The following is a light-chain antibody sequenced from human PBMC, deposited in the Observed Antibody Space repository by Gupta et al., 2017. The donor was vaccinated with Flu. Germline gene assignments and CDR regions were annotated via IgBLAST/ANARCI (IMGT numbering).Light chain of an antibody. CDR3: QVWDSSNEV. V-gene: IGLV3-9*01. CDR2: RDS. Sequence: APGQTSSITCGGKNIENRNVHGYQQKPGQAPVLGIYRDSSRPAGSPERFSGSNSGNTATLTISGAQAGDEDDYYWQVWDSSNEVFGGGTKLTVL. CDR1: NIENRN. J-gene: IGLJ2*01.